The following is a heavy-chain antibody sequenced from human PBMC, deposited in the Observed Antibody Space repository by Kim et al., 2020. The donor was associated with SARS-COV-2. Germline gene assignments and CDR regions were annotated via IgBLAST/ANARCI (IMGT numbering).Heavy chain of an antibody. CDR1: GFTFSSYA. D-gene: IGHD3-3*02. V-gene: IGHV3-23*01. CDR2: ISGSGGST. CDR3: AKVHLILHTYFDY. J-gene: IGHJ4*02. Sequence: GGSLRLSCAASGFTFSSYAMSWVRQAPGKGLEWVSAISGSGGSTYYADSVKGRFTISRDNSKNTLYLQMNSLRAEDTALYYCAKVHLILHTYFDYWGQGTLVTVSS.